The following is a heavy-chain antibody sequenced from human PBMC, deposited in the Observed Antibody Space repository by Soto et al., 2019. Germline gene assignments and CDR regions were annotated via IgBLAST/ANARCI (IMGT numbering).Heavy chain of an antibody. CDR1: GFTFDDYA. CDR2: ISWNSGSI. Sequence: EVQLVESGGGLVQPGRSLRLSCAASGFTFDDYAMHWVRQAPGKGLEWVSGISWNSGSIGYADSVKGRFTISRDNAKNSLYLQMNSLRAEDTAFYYCAKDMATAYTGSYFDYWGQGTLVTVSS. CDR3: AKDMATAYTGSYFDY. J-gene: IGHJ4*02. D-gene: IGHD1-26*01. V-gene: IGHV3-9*01.